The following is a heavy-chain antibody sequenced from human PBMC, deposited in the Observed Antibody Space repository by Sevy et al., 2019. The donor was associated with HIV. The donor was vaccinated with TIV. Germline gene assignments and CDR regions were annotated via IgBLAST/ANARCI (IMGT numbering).Heavy chain of an antibody. V-gene: IGHV3-48*02. D-gene: IGHD3-22*01. Sequence: GGSLRLSCAVSGFTFNTYNMNWVRQAPGKGLEWVSYISYTSTTIYYADSVRGRFTISRDNAKNTLYPQMNSLRDEDTNVYYCASSDATSRFGYYYFAMDFWGQGTSVTVSS. CDR2: ISYTSTTI. CDR3: ASSDATSRFGYYYFAMDF. J-gene: IGHJ6*02. CDR1: GFTFNTYN.